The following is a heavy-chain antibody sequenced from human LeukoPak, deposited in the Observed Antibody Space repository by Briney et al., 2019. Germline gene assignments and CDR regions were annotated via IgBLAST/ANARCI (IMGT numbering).Heavy chain of an antibody. CDR2: AGWAGGTT. D-gene: IGHD3-10*02. V-gene: IGHV3-43*01. CDR3: AKELDTMFFDY. CDR1: GFNFDRYT. Sequence: GGSLRLSCATSGFNFDRYTIHWVRQAPGKGLEWVSLAGWAGGTTFYSDSVRGRFTISRDSGRKSVYLQMNSLTTDDTAFYFCAKELDTMFFDYWGQGALVTASS. J-gene: IGHJ4*02.